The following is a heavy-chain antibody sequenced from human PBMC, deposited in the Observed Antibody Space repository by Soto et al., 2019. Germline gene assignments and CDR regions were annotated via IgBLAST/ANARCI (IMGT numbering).Heavy chain of an antibody. CDR2: TRWKSGSI. J-gene: IGHJ3*02. D-gene: IGHD6-6*01. Sequence: GQSMSLSCVPSAFTLDEYAMHCDRQAPKNCLESVSGTRWKSGSIGYTDSVKGRFTISRDNAKHSMYRKMYSLRAEDTAFSYCAKDIDGSSSTYLSDASVNWDQETMV. CDR3: AKDIDGSSSTYLSDASVN. V-gene: IGHV3-9*01. CDR1: AFTLDEYA.